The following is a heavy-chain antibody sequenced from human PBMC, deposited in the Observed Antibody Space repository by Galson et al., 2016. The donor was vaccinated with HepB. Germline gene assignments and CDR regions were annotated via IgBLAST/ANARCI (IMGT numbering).Heavy chain of an antibody. CDR2: INAADGHT. V-gene: IGHV1-18*01. CDR1: GYSLTRTG. J-gene: IGHJ4*02. D-gene: IGHD3-22*01. Sequence: SVKVSCKASGYSLTRTGISWVRQAPGQGLEWMGWINAADGHTKYTQKFQDRVTMTTDTSTNTAYMDLRSLRSDDTAVYYCERWHYYESADLWGQGTLVTVSS. CDR3: ERWHYYESADL.